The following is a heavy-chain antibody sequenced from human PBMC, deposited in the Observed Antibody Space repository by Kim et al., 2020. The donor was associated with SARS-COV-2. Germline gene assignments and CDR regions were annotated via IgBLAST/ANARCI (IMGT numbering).Heavy chain of an antibody. Sequence: GGSLRLSCAASGFTFSSYSMNWVRQAPGKGLEWVSYISSSSSPIYYADSVKGRFTISRDNAKDSLYLQMNSLRDEDTAVYYCARSQEAHTIDDAFDIWGQGTMVTVSS. CDR1: GFTFSSYS. J-gene: IGHJ3*02. CDR3: ARSQEAHTIDDAFDI. CDR2: ISSSSSPI. V-gene: IGHV3-48*02.